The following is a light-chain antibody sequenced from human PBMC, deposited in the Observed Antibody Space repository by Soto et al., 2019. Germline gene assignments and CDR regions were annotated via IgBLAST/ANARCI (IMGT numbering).Light chain of an antibody. Sequence: DIQMTQSPSSLSASVGDRVTITCQASQDVGNCLNWYQQKAGRAPKFLMQDASNLETGVPSRFSGSGSGKYFSFTITILQPEDVATYYCQQCRDVPLTFGGGTKVEIK. CDR3: QQCRDVPLT. CDR1: QDVGNC. J-gene: IGKJ4*01. V-gene: IGKV1-33*01. CDR2: DAS.